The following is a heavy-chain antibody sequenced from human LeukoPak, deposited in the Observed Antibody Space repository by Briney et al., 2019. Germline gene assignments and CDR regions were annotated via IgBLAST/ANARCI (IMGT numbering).Heavy chain of an antibody. CDR3: AKDPNGDYVGAFDT. J-gene: IGHJ3*02. CDR1: GFTITAYA. CDR2: IGITSEYI. D-gene: IGHD4-17*01. V-gene: IGHV3-23*01. Sequence: GGSLRLSCAASGFTITAYAMSWVRQSPGKGLEWVSGIGITSEYIHYADSVKGRFTISRDNSKNTVYLEMSSLRAQDAAVYYCAKDPNGDYVGAFDTWGQGTMVIVSS.